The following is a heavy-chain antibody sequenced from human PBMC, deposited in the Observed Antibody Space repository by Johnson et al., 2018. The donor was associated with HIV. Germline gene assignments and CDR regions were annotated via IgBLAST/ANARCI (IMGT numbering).Heavy chain of an antibody. CDR3: TTDIPVIVLGGPDI. CDR2: ISYDGSNK. J-gene: IGHJ3*02. Sequence: VQLVESGGGVVQPGRSLRLSCAASGFTFSSYAMHWVRQAPGKGLEWVAVISYDGSNKYYADSVKGRFTISRDNSKNTLYLQMNSLRAEDTAVYYCTTDIPVIVLGGPDIWGQGTMVTVSS. D-gene: IGHD2-8*02. CDR1: GFTFSSYA. V-gene: IGHV3-30*04.